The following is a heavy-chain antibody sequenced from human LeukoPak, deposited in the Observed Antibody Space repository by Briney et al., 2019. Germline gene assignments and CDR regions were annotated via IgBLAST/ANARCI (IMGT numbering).Heavy chain of an antibody. CDR2: IYYSGST. Sequence: PSGTLSLTCTVSGGSISGYYGSWIRQPPGKGLEWRGYIYYSGSTNYNPSLKSRVTISVDTSKNQFSLKLSSVSAADTAVYYCARGTLGFGPRYFDYWGQGTLVTVSS. CDR1: GGSISGYY. D-gene: IGHD3-10*01. CDR3: ARGTLGFGPRYFDY. V-gene: IGHV4-59*01. J-gene: IGHJ4*02.